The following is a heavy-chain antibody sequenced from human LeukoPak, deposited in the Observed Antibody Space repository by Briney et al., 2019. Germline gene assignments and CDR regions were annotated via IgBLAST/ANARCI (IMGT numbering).Heavy chain of an antibody. Sequence: PGGSLRLSCAASGFTFSNYWMSWVRQTPGKGLEWVANIKEDGGEKYYVDSVKGRFTISRDNAKSSLFLQMNSLRTEDTAVYYCATTRGFDYWGQGTLVTVSS. D-gene: IGHD1-1*01. CDR3: ATTRGFDY. CDR1: GFTFSNYW. CDR2: IKEDGGEK. V-gene: IGHV3-7*03. J-gene: IGHJ4*02.